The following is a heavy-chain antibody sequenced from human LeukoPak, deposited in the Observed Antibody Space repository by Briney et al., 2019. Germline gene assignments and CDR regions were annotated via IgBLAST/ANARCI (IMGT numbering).Heavy chain of an antibody. V-gene: IGHV3-30*18. CDR3: AKDKAPYCGGDCPRGLDY. CDR1: GFTFSSYG. D-gene: IGHD2-21*02. Sequence: GGSLRLSCAASGFTFSSYGMHWVRQAPGKGLEWVAVISYDGSNKYYADSVKGRFTISRDNSKNMLYLQMNSLRAEDTAVYYCAKDKAPYCGGDCPRGLDYWGQGTLVTVSS. J-gene: IGHJ4*02. CDR2: ISYDGSNK.